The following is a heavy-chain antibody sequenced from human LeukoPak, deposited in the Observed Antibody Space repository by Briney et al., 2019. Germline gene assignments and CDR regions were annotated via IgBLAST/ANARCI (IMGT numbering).Heavy chain of an antibody. CDR2: ISSSSSYI. J-gene: IGHJ4*02. CDR1: GFTFSSYS. D-gene: IGHD5-18*01. V-gene: IGHV3-21*01. CDR3: ARENQDTAYIDY. Sequence: GGSLRLSCAASGFTFSSYSMNWVRQAPGKGLEWVSSISSSSSYIYYADSVKGRFTISRDNAKNSLYLQMNSLRAEDTAVYYCARENQDTAYIDYWGQGTLVTVSS.